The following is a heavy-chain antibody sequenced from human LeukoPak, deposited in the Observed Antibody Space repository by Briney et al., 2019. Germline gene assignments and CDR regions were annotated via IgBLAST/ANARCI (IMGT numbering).Heavy chain of an antibody. CDR2: IYYSGST. CDR1: GGSISSSSYY. V-gene: IGHV4-39*01. Sequence: SETLSLTCTVSGGSISSSSYYWGWIRRPPGKGLEWIGSIYYSGSTYYNPSLKSRVTISVDTSKNQFSLKLSSVTAADTAVYYCARRVIFGYQFFNYWGQGTLVTVSS. J-gene: IGHJ4*02. D-gene: IGHD3-16*02. CDR3: ARRVIFGYQFFNY.